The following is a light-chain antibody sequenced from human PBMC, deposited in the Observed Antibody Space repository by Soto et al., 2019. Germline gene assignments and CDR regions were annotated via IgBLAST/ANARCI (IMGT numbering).Light chain of an antibody. CDR3: HHYGTSFWT. Sequence: EIMLTQSPGTLSLSPGERATLSCRASQSVSSSFLAWYQQKPGQAPRLLIYGASIRATGIPDRFSGSGSGTDFTLTISRLEPQDFAMYLCHHYGTSFWTFGQSTKV. J-gene: IGKJ1*01. CDR1: QSVSSSF. V-gene: IGKV3-20*01. CDR2: GAS.